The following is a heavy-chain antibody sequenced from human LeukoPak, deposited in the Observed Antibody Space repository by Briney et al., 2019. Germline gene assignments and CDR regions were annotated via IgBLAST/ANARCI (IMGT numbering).Heavy chain of an antibody. CDR1: GGSISSSSYY. V-gene: IGHV4-39*01. CDR3: SGYLSY. D-gene: IGHD3-22*01. CDR2: GYYTGPT. J-gene: IGHJ4*02. Sequence: SGTLSLTCTVSGGSISSSSYYWIWIRQTPGKGLEWIGSGYYTGPTYYNSSLKSRVTISVDTSKNQFSLKLSSVTAADTADCASSGYLSYWGQGIRVAVSS.